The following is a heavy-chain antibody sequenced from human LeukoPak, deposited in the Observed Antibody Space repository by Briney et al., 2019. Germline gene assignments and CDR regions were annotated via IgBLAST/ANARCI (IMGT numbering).Heavy chain of an antibody. D-gene: IGHD3-22*01. V-gene: IGHV3-66*04. CDR2: IYSGGST. J-gene: IGHJ1*01. CDR3: AGHHYYDSSGYYQARYFQH. Sequence: GGSLRLSCAASGFTFSSYWMSWVRQAPGKGLEWVSLIYSGGSTYYADSVQGRFTIPRDNSKNTLYLQMNRLRAEDTAVYYCAGHHYYDSSGYYQARYFQHWGQGTLATVSS. CDR1: GFTFSSYW.